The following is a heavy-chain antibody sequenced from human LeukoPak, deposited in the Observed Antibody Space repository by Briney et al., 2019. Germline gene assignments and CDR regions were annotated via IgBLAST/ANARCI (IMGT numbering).Heavy chain of an antibody. V-gene: IGHV1-2*02. J-gene: IGHJ4*02. D-gene: IGHD3-22*01. CDR2: INPNSGGT. Sequence: WASVKVSCKASGYTFTGYYMHWVRQAPGQGLEWMGWINPNSGGTNYAQKFQGGVTMTRDTSISTAYMELSRLRSDDTAVYYCARVSYYYDSSGYYLFDYWGQGTLVTVSS. CDR3: ARVSYYYDSSGYYLFDY. CDR1: GYTFTGYY.